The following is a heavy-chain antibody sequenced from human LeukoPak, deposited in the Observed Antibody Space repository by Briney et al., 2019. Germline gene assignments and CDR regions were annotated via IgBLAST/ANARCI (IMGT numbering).Heavy chain of an antibody. CDR1: GGTFSSYA. D-gene: IGHD5-18*01. Sequence: SVKVSCKASGGTFSSYAISWVRQAPGQGLEWMGGIIPIFGTANYAQKFQGRVTMTRDMSTSTVYMELSSLRSEDTAVYYCARSYSYGYDYWGQGTLVTVSS. CDR2: IIPIFGTA. V-gene: IGHV1-69*05. J-gene: IGHJ4*02. CDR3: ARSYSYGYDY.